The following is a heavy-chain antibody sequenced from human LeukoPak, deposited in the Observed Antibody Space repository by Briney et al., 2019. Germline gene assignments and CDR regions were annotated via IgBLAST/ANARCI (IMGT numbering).Heavy chain of an antibody. CDR2: IHGNGETT. D-gene: IGHD3-10*01. Sequence: PGGSLRLSCAASAFRFSSFAMTWVRQAPGKGLEWVSGIHGNGETTYYADSVKGRFTISRDNSRELLYLQMNSLRAEDTAVYYCARDRSYYYGSGSPELDYWGQGTLVTVSS. J-gene: IGHJ4*02. CDR3: ARDRSYYYGSGSPELDY. CDR1: AFRFSSFA. V-gene: IGHV3-23*01.